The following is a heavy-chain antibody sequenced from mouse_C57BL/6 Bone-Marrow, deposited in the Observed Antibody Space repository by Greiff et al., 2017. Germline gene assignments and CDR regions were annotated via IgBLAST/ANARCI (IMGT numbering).Heavy chain of an antibody. V-gene: IGHV1-81*01. Sequence: QVQLKQSGAELARPGASVKLSCKASGYTFTSYGISWVKQRTGQGLEWIGEIYPRSGNTYYNEKFKGKATLTADKSSSTAYMELRSLTSEDSAVYFCARESPRVQLGFDYWGQGTTLTVSS. CDR3: ARESPRVQLGFDY. J-gene: IGHJ2*01. CDR2: IYPRSGNT. CDR1: GYTFTSYG. D-gene: IGHD4-1*02.